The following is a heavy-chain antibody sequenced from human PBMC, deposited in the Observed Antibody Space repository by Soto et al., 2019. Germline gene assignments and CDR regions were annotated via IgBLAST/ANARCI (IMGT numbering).Heavy chain of an antibody. CDR2: ISWDGGST. CDR1: GFTFDDYT. CDR3: AKDKAVSYAGNYYGMDV. V-gene: IGHV3-43*01. Sequence: GGSLRLSCAASGFTFDDYTMHWVRQAPGKGLEWVSLISWDGGSTYYADSVKGRFTISRDNSKNSLYLQMNSLRTEDTALYYCAKDKAVSYAGNYYGMDVWGQGTTVTVSS. J-gene: IGHJ6*02. D-gene: IGHD2-8*01.